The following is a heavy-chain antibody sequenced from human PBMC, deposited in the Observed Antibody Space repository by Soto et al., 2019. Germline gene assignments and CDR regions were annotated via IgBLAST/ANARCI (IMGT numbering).Heavy chain of an antibody. CDR2: ITGSGGNT. CDR3: AKVPRGYSSSWPVDY. CDR1: GFTFSSYA. D-gene: IGHD6-13*01. Sequence: EVQLLESGGGLVQPGGSLRLSCVTSGFTFSSYAMSWVRQAPAKGLEWVSTITGSGGNTYYADSVKGRFTISRDNSKNTLYLQMDSLRAEDAAVYYCAKVPRGYSSSWPVDYWGQGTLVTVSS. J-gene: IGHJ4*02. V-gene: IGHV3-23*01.